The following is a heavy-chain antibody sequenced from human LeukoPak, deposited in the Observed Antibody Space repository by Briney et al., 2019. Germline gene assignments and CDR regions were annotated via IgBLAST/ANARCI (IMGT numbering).Heavy chain of an antibody. CDR3: ARYCGGDCYGMDV. J-gene: IGHJ6*02. CDR2: IKQDGSEK. V-gene: IGHV3-7*01. D-gene: IGHD2-21*01. CDR1: EFTFSSYW. Sequence: PGGSLRLSCTASEFTFSSYWMSWVRQAPGKGLEWVANIKQDGSEKDYVDSVKGRFTVSRDNAKNSLYLQMTSLRAEDTAVYYCARYCGGDCYGMDVWGQGTTVTVSS.